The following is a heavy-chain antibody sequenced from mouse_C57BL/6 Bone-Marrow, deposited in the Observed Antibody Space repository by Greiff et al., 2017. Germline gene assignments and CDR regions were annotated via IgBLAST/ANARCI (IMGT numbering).Heavy chain of an antibody. J-gene: IGHJ1*03. CDR3: TRATVVGYFAV. V-gene: IGHV6-6*01. D-gene: IGHD1-1*01. Sequence: GGSMKLSCAASGFSFSDAWMDWVRQSPEKGLEWVAEIRNKANNHATYYAESVKGRFTISRDDSKSSVYLQMNSLRAEDTGIYYCTRATVVGYFAVWGTATTVTASS. CDR1: GFSFSDAW. CDR2: IRNKANNHAT.